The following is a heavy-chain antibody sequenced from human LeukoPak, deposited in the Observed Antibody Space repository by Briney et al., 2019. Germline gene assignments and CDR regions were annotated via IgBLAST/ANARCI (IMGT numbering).Heavy chain of an antibody. D-gene: IGHD3-22*01. V-gene: IGHV4-59*01. J-gene: IGHJ4*02. CDR2: VYYSGST. CDR1: GGSIRNYY. Sequence: TETLSLTCTVSGGSIRNYYWSRIRQPPGKGLEWIGYVYYSGSTDYNPSLKSRVTISVDTSKNQFSLKVRSVTAADTAVYYCARDEHNYYDSSGYDYWGQGILVTVSS. CDR3: ARDEHNYYDSSGYDY.